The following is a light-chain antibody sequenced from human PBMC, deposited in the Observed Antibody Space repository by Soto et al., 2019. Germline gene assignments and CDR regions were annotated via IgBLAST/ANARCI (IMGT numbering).Light chain of an antibody. Sequence: EIVLTQSPATLSLSPGERATLSCRASQSVSSNYLAWYQQRPGQAPRLLTYGASRRATGIPDRFSGSGSGTDFTLTISRLEPEDFAVYYCQQYGSSPLTFGGGTKVDIK. J-gene: IGKJ4*01. CDR3: QQYGSSPLT. CDR1: QSVSSNY. V-gene: IGKV3-20*01. CDR2: GAS.